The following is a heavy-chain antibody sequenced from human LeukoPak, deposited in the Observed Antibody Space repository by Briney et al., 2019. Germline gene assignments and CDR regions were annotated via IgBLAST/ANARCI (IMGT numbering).Heavy chain of an antibody. CDR2: IIPIFGTA. V-gene: IGHV1-69*13. CDR1: GGTFSSYA. CDR3: ARVGVVRPFALWLGTGHRGYYFDY. Sequence: SVKVSCKASGGTFSSYAFSWVRQAPGQGLEWMGGIIPIFGTANYAQKFQGRVTITADESTSTAYMELSSLRSEDTAVYYCARVGVVRPFALWLGTGHRGYYFDYWGQGTLVTVSS. J-gene: IGHJ4*02. D-gene: IGHD6-19*01.